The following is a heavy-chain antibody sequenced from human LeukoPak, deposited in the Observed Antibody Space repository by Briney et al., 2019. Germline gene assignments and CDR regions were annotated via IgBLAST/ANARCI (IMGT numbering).Heavy chain of an antibody. V-gene: IGHV3-23*01. CDR2: IGGRDGST. J-gene: IGHJ4*02. CDR1: GFTFSSYG. CDR3: AKGHYYGSGSLDY. D-gene: IGHD3-10*01. Sequence: GGSLRLSCAASGFTFSSYGMSLVRQAPGKGLEWVSAIGGRDGSTYYADSVKGRFTISRDNSKNTLYVQMNSLRAEDTAVYYCAKGHYYGSGSLDYWGQGTLVTVSS.